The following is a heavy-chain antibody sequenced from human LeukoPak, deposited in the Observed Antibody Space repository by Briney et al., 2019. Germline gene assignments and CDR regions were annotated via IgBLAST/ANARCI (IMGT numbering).Heavy chain of an antibody. CDR2: IYWDDDK. CDR3: AHLGDVVRDFPWQNFDY. D-gene: IGHD3-10*01. J-gene: IGHJ4*02. Sequence: ESGPTLVNPTQTLTLTCTFSGFSLSTSGVGVGWIRQPPGKALEWLALIYWDDDKRYSPSLKSRLTITKDTSKNQVVLTMTNMDPVDTATYYCAHLGDVVRDFPWQNFDYWGQGTLVTVSS. V-gene: IGHV2-5*02. CDR1: GFSLSTSGVG.